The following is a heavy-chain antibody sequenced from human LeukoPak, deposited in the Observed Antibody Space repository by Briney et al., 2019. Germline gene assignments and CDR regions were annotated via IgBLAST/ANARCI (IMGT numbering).Heavy chain of an antibody. Sequence: SQTLSLTCTVSGGSISSGDYYWSWIRQPPGKGLEWIGYIYYSGSTYYNPSLKSRVTISVDTSKNQFSLKLSSVTAADTAVYYCARAPTDSGYDGDYFDYWGQGTLVTVSS. CDR3: ARAPTDSGYDGDYFDY. CDR1: GGSISSGDYY. D-gene: IGHD5-12*01. CDR2: IYYSGST. J-gene: IGHJ4*02. V-gene: IGHV4-30-4*08.